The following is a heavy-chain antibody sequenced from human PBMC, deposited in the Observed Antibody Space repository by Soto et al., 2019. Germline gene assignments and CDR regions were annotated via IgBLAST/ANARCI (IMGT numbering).Heavy chain of an antibody. J-gene: IGHJ4*02. CDR2: IDPSDSFT. CDR1: GCSFTNYW. CDR3: TVWASSWSHY. Sequence: LGESLKISCYCSGCSFTNYWINWVRQMPGKGLEWMGRIDPSDSFTNYSPSFQGHVTMSVDKSISTAYLQLSSLKASDTAIYYCTVWASSWSHYWGQGTLVTVS. V-gene: IGHV5-10-1*01. D-gene: IGHD6-13*01.